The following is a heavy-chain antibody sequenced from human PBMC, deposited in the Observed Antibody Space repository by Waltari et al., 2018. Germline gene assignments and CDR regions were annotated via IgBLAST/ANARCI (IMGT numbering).Heavy chain of an antibody. CDR1: GGSISSYY. V-gene: IGHV4-59*08. D-gene: IGHD1-7*01. Sequence: QVQLQESGPGLVKPSETLSLTCTVSGGSISSYYWSWIRQPPGKGLEWIGYIYYSGSTNYNPSRKSRVTISVDTSKNQFSLKLSSVTAADTAVYYCARLSNWNYEDWFDPWGQGTLVTVSS. J-gene: IGHJ5*02. CDR2: IYYSGST. CDR3: ARLSNWNYEDWFDP.